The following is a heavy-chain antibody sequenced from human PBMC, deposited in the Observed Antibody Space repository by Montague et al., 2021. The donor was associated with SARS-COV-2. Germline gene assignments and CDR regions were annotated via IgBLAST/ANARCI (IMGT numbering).Heavy chain of an antibody. V-gene: IGHV6-1*01. Sequence: CAISGDSVSSNSAAWNWIRQSPSSGLEWLGRTYYRSKWYNEYAVSVNSRITINPDTSKNQFSLQVNSVTPEDTAVYYCARGADRYYFYGMDVWGQGTTVTDSS. CDR2: TYYRSKWYN. D-gene: IGHD6-19*01. J-gene: IGHJ6*02. CDR1: GDSVSSNSAA. CDR3: ARGADRYYFYGMDV.